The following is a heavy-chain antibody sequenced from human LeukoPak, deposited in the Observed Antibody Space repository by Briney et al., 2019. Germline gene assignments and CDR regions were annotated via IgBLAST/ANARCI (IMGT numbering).Heavy chain of an antibody. CDR2: MDKETNLYAT. CDR3: ARVGGSYRVGNY. D-gene: IGHD1-26*01. Sequence: GGSLRLSCVASGFTFSDSAIHWVRQSSGKGLEWIGHMDKETNLYATALAASVKGRFIISRDDSKNSVYLQMNSLKTEDTAMYYCARVGGSYRVGNYWGQGTLVTVSS. V-gene: IGHV3-73*01. CDR1: GFTFSDSA. J-gene: IGHJ4*02.